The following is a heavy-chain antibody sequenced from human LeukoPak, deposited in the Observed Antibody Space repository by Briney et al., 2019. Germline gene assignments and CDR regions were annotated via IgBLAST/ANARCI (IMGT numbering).Heavy chain of an antibody. CDR2: IYTSGST. D-gene: IGHD3-10*01. CDR1: GGSISSGSYY. CDR3: ARVDRFGEAYFDY. J-gene: IGHJ4*02. Sequence: PSQTLSLTCTVSGGSISSGSYYWSWIRQPAGKGLEWIGRIYTSGSTNYNPSLKSRVTISVDTSKNQFSLKLSSVTAADTAVNYCARVDRFGEAYFDYWGQGTLVTVSS. V-gene: IGHV4-61*02.